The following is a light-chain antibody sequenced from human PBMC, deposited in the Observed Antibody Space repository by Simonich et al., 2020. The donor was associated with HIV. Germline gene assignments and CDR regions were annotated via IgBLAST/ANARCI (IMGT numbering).Light chain of an antibody. CDR1: SSRAGGYNN. V-gene: IGLV2-11*01. CDR2: DVS. Sequence: QSALTQPRSVSGSPGQSVTISCTGISSRAGGYNNVPWYQQHPGKAPKFLIYDVSKRPSGVPDRFSSSKSGNTASLTISGLQAEDEADYYCSSFTSSNTWVFGGGTKLTVL. J-gene: IGLJ3*02. CDR3: SSFTSSNTWV.